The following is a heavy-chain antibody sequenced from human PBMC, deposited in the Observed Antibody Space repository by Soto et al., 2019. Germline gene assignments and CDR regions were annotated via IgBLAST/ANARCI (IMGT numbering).Heavy chain of an antibody. J-gene: IGHJ5*02. Sequence: GGSLRLSCAASGFTFTRYSMNWVRQAPGKGLEWVSSISSTTNYIYYADSVKGRFTISRDNSKNTLYLQMNSLRAEDTAVYYCAKAAGRKGYCSGGSCYPKNWFDPWGQGTLVTVSS. D-gene: IGHD2-15*01. CDR2: ISSTTNYI. CDR1: GFTFTRYS. V-gene: IGHV3-21*01. CDR3: AKAAGRKGYCSGGSCYPKNWFDP.